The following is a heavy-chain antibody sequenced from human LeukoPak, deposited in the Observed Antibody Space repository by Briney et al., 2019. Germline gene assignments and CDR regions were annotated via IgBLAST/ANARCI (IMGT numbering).Heavy chain of an antibody. CDR3: ARIVGAIAQNWFDP. Sequence: GGSLRLSCVGSGFTFSDYAIHRVRQAPGKGLEWVAVISYDGSNKYYADSVKGRFTISRDNSKNTLYLQMNSLRAEDTAVYYCARIVGAIAQNWFDPWGQGTLVTVSS. V-gene: IGHV3-30*04. D-gene: IGHD1-26*01. J-gene: IGHJ5*02. CDR1: GFTFSDYA. CDR2: ISYDGSNK.